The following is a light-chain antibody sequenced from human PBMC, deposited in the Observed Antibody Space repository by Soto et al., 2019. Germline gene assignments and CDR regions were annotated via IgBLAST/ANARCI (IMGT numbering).Light chain of an antibody. V-gene: IGLV2-11*01. CDR1: SSDVGGYNY. CDR2: DVT. J-gene: IGLJ2*01. CDR3: SSYSRDTTVL. Sequence: QSVLTQPRSVSGSPGQSVTISCTGSSSDVGGYNYVSWYQQQPGKAPKLLIYDVTIRTSGVSARFSGSKSGNTASLTISGLQADDEADYYCSSYSRDTTVLFGGGTKVTVL.